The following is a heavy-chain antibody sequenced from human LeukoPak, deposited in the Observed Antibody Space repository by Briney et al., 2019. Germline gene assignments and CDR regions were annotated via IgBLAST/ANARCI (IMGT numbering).Heavy chain of an antibody. CDR1: GYSISRGYH. CDR2: ISHSGST. Sequence: PSETLSLTCGVSGYSISRGYHWGWIRQPPGKGLEWIGNISHSGSTYYNPSLKSRVTISVDTSKNQFSLKLNSVTAADTAVYYCARSLYDLWIDYSFDYCGQGILVTVSS. D-gene: IGHD3-3*01. CDR3: ARSLYDLWIDYSFDY. V-gene: IGHV4-38-2*01. J-gene: IGHJ4*02.